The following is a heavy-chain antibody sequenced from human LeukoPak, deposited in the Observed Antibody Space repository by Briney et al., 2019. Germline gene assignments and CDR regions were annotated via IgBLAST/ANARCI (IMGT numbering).Heavy chain of an antibody. V-gene: IGHV4-34*01. CDR1: GGSFSGYY. J-gene: IGHJ4*02. CDR2: INHSGST. CDR3: ARLVIAVAAYYFDY. Sequence: SETLSLTCAVYGGSFSGYYWSWIRQPPGKGLEWIGEINHSGSTNYNPSLKSRVTISVDTSKNQFSLKLSSVTAADTAVYYCARLVIAVAAYYFDYWGQGTLVTVSS. D-gene: IGHD6-19*01.